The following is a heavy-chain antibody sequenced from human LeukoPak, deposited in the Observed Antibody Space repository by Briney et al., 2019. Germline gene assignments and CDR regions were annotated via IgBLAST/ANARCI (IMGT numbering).Heavy chain of an antibody. V-gene: IGHV4-61*02. J-gene: IGHJ4*02. CDR3: ARSYYDSSDYYFTS. CDR2: IHTSGST. CDR1: GVSISSGNYY. Sequence: PSETLSLTCTVSGVSISSGNYYWSWIRQPAGKGLEWIGRIHTSGSTNYDPSLKSRVTISVDTSKNQFSLKLSSVTAADTAVYYCARSYYDSSDYYFTSWGQGILVTVSS. D-gene: IGHD3-22*01.